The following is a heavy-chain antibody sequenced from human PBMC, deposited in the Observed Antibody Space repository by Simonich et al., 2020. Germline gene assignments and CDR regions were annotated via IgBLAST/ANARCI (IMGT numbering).Heavy chain of an antibody. J-gene: IGHJ4*02. CDR2: IWYDGNNK. CDR1: GFTFSSYG. Sequence: QVQLVESGGGVVQPGRSLRLSCAASGFTFSSYGMHWVRQAPGKGLEWVTVIWYDGNNKYYADAVKGRFTITRDNSKNTLYLQMNSLRAEDTAVYYCARERAAAGEAFDYWGQGTLVTVSS. D-gene: IGHD6-13*01. CDR3: ARERAAAGEAFDY. V-gene: IGHV3-33*01.